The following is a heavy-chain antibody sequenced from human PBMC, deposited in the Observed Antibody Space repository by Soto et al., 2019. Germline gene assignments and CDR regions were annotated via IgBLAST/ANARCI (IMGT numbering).Heavy chain of an antibody. J-gene: IGHJ1*01. V-gene: IGHV3-23*01. CDR1: GFTFSSYA. Sequence: EVQLLESGGGLVQPGGSLRLSCAASGFTFSSYAMSWVRQAPGKGLEWVSAISGSGGSTYYADSVKGRFTISRDNSKNTRYLQMNSLRAEDTAVYYCATGEQWLVESAEYFQHWGQGTLVTVSS. CDR2: ISGSGGST. CDR3: ATGEQWLVESAEYFQH. D-gene: IGHD6-19*01.